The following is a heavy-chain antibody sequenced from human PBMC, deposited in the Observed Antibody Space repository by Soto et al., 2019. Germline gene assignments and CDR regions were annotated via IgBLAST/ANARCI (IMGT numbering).Heavy chain of an antibody. CDR2: ISSSSSTI. CDR3: ARDRRPYYDMLTGYHRGKGNFDY. CDR1: GFTFSSYS. D-gene: IGHD3-9*01. J-gene: IGHJ4*02. V-gene: IGHV3-48*01. Sequence: PGGSLRLSCAASGFTFSSYSMNWVRQAPGKGLEWVSYISSSSSTIYYADSVKGRFTISRDNAKNSLYLQMNSLRAEDTAVYYCARDRRPYYDMLTGYHRGKGNFDYWGQGTLVTVSS.